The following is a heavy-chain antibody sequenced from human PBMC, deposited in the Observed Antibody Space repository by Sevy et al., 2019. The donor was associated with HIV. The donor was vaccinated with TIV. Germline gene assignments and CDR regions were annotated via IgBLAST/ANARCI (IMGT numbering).Heavy chain of an antibody. J-gene: IGHJ3*02. CDR2: ISGSGGST. CDR1: GFTFSSYA. V-gene: IGHV3-23*01. CDR3: AKYKQWLPTGAFDI. Sequence: GGSLRLSCAASGFTFSSYAMSRVRQAPRKGLEWVSAISGSGGSTYYADSVKGRFTISRDNSKNTLYLQMNSLRAEDTAVYYCAKYKQWLPTGAFDIWGQGTMVTVSS. D-gene: IGHD6-19*01.